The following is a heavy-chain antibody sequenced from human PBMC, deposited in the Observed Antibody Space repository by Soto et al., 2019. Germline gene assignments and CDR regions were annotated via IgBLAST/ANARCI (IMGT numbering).Heavy chain of an antibody. CDR1: GYSFTSYW. J-gene: IGHJ3*02. V-gene: IGHV5-51*01. CDR2: IYPGDSDT. CDR3: ARHRAVSWLASSDAFDI. D-gene: IGHD6-19*01. Sequence: GESLKISCKGSGYSFTSYWIGWVRQMPGKGLEWMGIIYPGDSDTRYSPSFQGQVTISADKSISTAYLQWSSLKASDTAMYYCARHRAVSWLASSDAFDIWGQGTMVTVSS.